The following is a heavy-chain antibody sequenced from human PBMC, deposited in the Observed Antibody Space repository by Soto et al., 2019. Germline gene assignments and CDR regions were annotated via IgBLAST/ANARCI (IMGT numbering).Heavy chain of an antibody. CDR3: ARLPSGAF. V-gene: IGHV4-34*02. CDR1: GGPLSGFY. D-gene: IGHD3-10*01. Sequence: QVQLQQWGAGLLKPSETLSLTCAVYGGPLSGFYWSWIRQPPGKGLEWIGKINHIGTTNYSPSLKSRVTISVDTSKSQFCLRLSSVAAADTAMYYCARLPSGAFWGPGTPVTVSS. J-gene: IGHJ1*01. CDR2: INHIGTT.